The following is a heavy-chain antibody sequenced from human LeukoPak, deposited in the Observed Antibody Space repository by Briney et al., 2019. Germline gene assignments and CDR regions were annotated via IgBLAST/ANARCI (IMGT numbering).Heavy chain of an antibody. V-gene: IGHV1-69*05. CDR2: IIPIFGTA. Sequence: SVKVSCKASGGTFSSYAISRVRQAPGQGLEWMGGIIPIFGTANYAQKFQGRVTITTDESTSTAYMELSSLRSEDTAVYYCARDRGRWLHSSYNWFDPWGQGTLVTVSS. CDR1: GGTFSSYA. J-gene: IGHJ5*02. CDR3: ARDRGRWLHSSYNWFDP. D-gene: IGHD5-24*01.